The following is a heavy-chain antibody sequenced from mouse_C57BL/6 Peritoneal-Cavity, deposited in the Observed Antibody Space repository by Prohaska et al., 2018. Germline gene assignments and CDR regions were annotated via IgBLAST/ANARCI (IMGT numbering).Heavy chain of an antibody. CDR1: GYTFIDYY. Sequence: QIQLQQSGPELVKLGASVKISCKVSGYTFIDYYINWVKQRPGQGLDWIGWIYHGIGNTKYNEKVKGKARLTVDTCSSKAYMQLSSLTSEEYAVYCCARNSESYYGSSDWYFDVWGTGTTVTVSS. J-gene: IGHJ1*03. CDR3: ARNSESYYGSSDWYFDV. D-gene: IGHD1-1*01. V-gene: IGHV1-84*01. CDR2: IYHGIGNT.